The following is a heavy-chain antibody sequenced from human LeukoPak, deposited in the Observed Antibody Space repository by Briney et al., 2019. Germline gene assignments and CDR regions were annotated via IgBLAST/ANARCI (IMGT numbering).Heavy chain of an antibody. Sequence: SETLSLTCTVSGGSISSYYWGWIRQPPGKGLEWIGSIYYSGSTYYNPSLKSRVIISVDTSKNQFSLKLSSVTAADTAVYYCARVSYSGSLYFDYWGQGTLVTVSS. J-gene: IGHJ4*02. CDR2: IYYSGST. CDR3: ARVSYSGSLYFDY. D-gene: IGHD1-26*01. CDR1: GGSISSYY. V-gene: IGHV4-39*07.